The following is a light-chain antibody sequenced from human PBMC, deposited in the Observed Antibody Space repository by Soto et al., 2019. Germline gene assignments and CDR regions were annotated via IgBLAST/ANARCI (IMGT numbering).Light chain of an antibody. CDR1: SSDVGAYNY. CDR2: EVT. J-gene: IGLJ3*02. Sequence: QSDLTQPASVSGSPGQSITISCTGTSSDVGAYNYVSWYQQHPGKAPKLIIYEVTYRPSGVSNRFSGSKSGNTASLTISGLQAEDEADYYCSSYTISSTLVVFGGGTKLTVL. CDR3: SSYTISSTLVV. V-gene: IGLV2-14*01.